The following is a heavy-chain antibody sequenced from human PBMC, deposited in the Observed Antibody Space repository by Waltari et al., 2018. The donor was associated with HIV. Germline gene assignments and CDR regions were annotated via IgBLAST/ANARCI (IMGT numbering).Heavy chain of an antibody. V-gene: IGHV1-8*01. J-gene: IGHJ4*02. Sequence: QVQLVQSGAEVKKPGASVKVSCKASGYTFNTYNFNWVRQAPGQGLEWMGWMSPNTGNRGFAQKFQGRVTMTGDTSISTVYMELSGLTSEDTAVYYCARGPLGVPAAKVQFDYWGQGTLLTVSS. CDR2: MSPNTGNR. CDR1: GYTFNTYN. D-gene: IGHD2-2*01. CDR3: ARGPLGVPAAKVQFDY.